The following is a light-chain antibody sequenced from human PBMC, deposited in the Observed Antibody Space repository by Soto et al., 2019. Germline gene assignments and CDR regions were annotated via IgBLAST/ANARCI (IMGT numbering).Light chain of an antibody. J-gene: IGLJ3*02. CDR2: DVR. CDR3: CSYAGSYSSL. V-gene: IGLV2-11*01. Sequence: SALTQPRSVSGSPGQSVTISCTGTSNDVGAYDYVSWYQQHPGKAPKLMIFDVRKRPSGVPDRFSGSKSGNTASLTICGLQADDEADYYCCSYAGSYSSLFGGGTKLTVL. CDR1: SNDVGAYDY.